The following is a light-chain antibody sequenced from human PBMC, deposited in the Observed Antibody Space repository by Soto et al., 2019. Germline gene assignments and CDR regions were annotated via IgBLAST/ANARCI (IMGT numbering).Light chain of an antibody. Sequence: DIQMTQSPSTLSASVGDRVTITCRAIKCISNWLAWYQQKPGKAPKVLINKASSLESVVPSRFSGSGCGTEFTLTISSLQPDDFATYYCQQYNRYAYTVGQGTKLEIK. CDR2: KAS. CDR3: QQYNRYAYT. CDR1: KCISNW. V-gene: IGKV1-5*03. J-gene: IGKJ2*01.